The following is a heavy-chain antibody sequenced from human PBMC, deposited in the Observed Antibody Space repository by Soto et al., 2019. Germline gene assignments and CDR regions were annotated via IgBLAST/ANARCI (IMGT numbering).Heavy chain of an antibody. Sequence: GASVKVSCKASGGTFSSYTISWVRQAPGQGLDWMGRIIPILGIANYAQKFQGRVTITADKSTSTAYMELSSLRSEDTAVYYCARKRSTTVTTSFVAFDIWGQGTMVTVSS. J-gene: IGHJ3*02. D-gene: IGHD4-17*01. CDR2: IIPILGIA. CDR1: GGTFSSYT. V-gene: IGHV1-69*02. CDR3: ARKRSTTVTTSFVAFDI.